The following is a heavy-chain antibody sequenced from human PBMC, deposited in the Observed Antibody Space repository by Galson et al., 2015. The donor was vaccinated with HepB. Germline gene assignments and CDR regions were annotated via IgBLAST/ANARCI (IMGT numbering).Heavy chain of an antibody. CDR1: GFSLSTSGVG. V-gene: IGHV2-5*02. D-gene: IGHD1-26*01. Sequence: PALVKPTQTLTLTCTFSGFSLSTSGVGVGWIRQPPGKALEWLALIYWDDDERYSPSLKSRLTITKDTSKNQVVLTMTNMDPVDTATYYCAHLRDVGATGYFDYWGQGTLVTVSS. CDR3: AHLRDVGATGYFDY. CDR2: IYWDDDE. J-gene: IGHJ4*02.